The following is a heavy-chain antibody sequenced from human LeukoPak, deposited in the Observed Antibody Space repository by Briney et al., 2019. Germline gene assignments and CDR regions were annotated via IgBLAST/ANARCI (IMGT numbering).Heavy chain of an antibody. CDR1: GYTFNGHY. Sequence: ASVKVSCKASGYTFNGHYIHWVRQAPGQGLEWMGWINPNSGGTNYAQKFQGRVTMTRDTSISTAYMELSRLRSDDTAVYYCARERAYCAGDCYSNDAFDIWGQGTMVTVSS. D-gene: IGHD2-21*02. CDR2: INPNSGGT. CDR3: ARERAYCAGDCYSNDAFDI. J-gene: IGHJ3*02. V-gene: IGHV1-2*02.